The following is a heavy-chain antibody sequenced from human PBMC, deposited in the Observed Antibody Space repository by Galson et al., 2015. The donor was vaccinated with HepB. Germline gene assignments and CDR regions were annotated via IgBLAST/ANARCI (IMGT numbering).Heavy chain of an antibody. V-gene: IGHV3-23*01. Sequence: SLRLSCAASGFTFSSYAMSWVRQAPGKGLEWVSAISDSGGSTYYADSVKGRFTISRDNSKNTLYLQMNSLRAEDTAVYYCAKAPNWNHVYYFDYWGQGTLVTVSS. D-gene: IGHD1-14*01. J-gene: IGHJ4*02. CDR3: AKAPNWNHVYYFDY. CDR1: GFTFSSYA. CDR2: ISDSGGST.